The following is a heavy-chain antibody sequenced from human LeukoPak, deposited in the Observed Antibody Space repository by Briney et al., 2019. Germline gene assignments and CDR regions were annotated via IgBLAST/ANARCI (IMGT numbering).Heavy chain of an antibody. CDR3: AKSDYFAL. J-gene: IGHJ4*02. CDR2: SKYDGTSA. V-gene: IGHV3-74*01. CDR1: GFSLSGFW. Sequence: PGGSLRLSCAASGFSLSGFWMHWVRQAPGKGLVWVSRSKYDGTSASYADSVKGRFTVSRDNAKNTLYLQMNSLRAEDTAVYYCAKSDYFALWGQGTLVTVSS.